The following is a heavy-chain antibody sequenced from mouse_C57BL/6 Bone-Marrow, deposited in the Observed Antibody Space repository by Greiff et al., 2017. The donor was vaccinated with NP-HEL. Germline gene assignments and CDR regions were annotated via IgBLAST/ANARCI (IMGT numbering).Heavy chain of an antibody. CDR3: ARCTTVEATHDY. V-gene: IGHV1-76*01. J-gene: IGHJ2*01. CDR1: GYTFTDYY. Sequence: QVQLQQSGAELVRPGASVKLSCKASGYTFTDYYINWVKQRPGQGLEWIARIYPGSGNTYYNEKFKGKATLTAEKSSSTAYMPLSSLTSEDSAVYFCARCTTVEATHDYWGQGTTLTVSS. D-gene: IGHD1-1*01. CDR2: IYPGSGNT.